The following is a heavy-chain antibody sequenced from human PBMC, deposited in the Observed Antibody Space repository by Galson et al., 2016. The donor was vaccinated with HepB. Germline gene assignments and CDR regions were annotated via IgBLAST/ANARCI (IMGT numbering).Heavy chain of an antibody. Sequence: SLRLSCAASGFNFDNFYMNWIRQAPGKGLEWIADISAAGSFFNYADSVRGRFIISRDNAKKSLSLQMDSLRADETGVYYCARERASHIRDAFEIWGRGTKVTVSS. CDR2: ISAAGSFF. CDR3: ARERASHIRDAFEI. J-gene: IGHJ3*02. V-gene: IGHV3-11*06. CDR1: GFNFDNFY. D-gene: IGHD5-24*01.